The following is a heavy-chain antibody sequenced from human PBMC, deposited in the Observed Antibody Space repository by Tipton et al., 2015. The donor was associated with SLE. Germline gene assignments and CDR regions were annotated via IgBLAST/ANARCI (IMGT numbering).Heavy chain of an antibody. V-gene: IGHV3-74*01. CDR3: ARQNSSGWARDYMDV. CDR2: INSDATIT. J-gene: IGHJ6*03. Sequence: SLRLSCAASGFTFSRYWMHWVRQVPGEGLVWVARINSDATITNYADSVKGRFTISRDNAKNTLYLQMNSLRAEDTAVYYCARQNSSGWARDYMDVWGKGTTVTVSS. D-gene: IGHD6-19*01. CDR1: GFTFSRYW.